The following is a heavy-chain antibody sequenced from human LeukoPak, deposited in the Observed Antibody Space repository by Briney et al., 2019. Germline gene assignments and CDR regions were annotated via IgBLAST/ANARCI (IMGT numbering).Heavy chain of an antibody. V-gene: IGHV4-61*02. CDR3: ARVGRSEYFQH. CDR1: GGSISSGSYY. Sequence: TSQTLSLTCTVSGGSISSGSYYWSWIRQPAGKGLEWIGRVYTSGSNNYNPSLKSRVTISVDTSKNQFSLKLSSVTAADTAVYYCARVGRSEYFQHWGQGTLVTVSS. D-gene: IGHD3-10*01. CDR2: VYTSGSN. J-gene: IGHJ1*01.